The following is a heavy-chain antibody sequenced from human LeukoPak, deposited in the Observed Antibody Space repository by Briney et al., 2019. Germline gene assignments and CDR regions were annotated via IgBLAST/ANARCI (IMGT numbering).Heavy chain of an antibody. J-gene: IGHJ6*02. V-gene: IGHV4-59*01. D-gene: IGHD3-3*01. CDR2: IYYSGST. Sequence: PSETLSLTCTVSGGSISSYYWSWIRQPPGKGLEWIGYIYYSGSTNYNPSLKSRVTISVDTSKNQFSLKLSSVTAADTAVYYCAGEKSITIFGVVRLGYYYGMDVWGQGTTVTVSS. CDR3: AGEKSITIFGVVRLGYYYGMDV. CDR1: GGSISSYY.